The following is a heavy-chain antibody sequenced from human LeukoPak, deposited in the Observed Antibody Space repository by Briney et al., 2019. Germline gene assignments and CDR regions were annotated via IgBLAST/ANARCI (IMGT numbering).Heavy chain of an antibody. CDR3: AKAHRPYCSGGSCYCNY. V-gene: IGHV3-23*01. Sequence: GGSLRLSCAASGFTFSSYAMSWVRQAPGKGLEWVSVISGSGGSTYYADSVKGRFTISRDNSKNTLYLQMNSLRAEDTAVYYCAKAHRPYCSGGSCYCNYWGQGTLVTVSS. CDR1: GFTFSSYA. D-gene: IGHD2-15*01. J-gene: IGHJ4*02. CDR2: ISGSGGST.